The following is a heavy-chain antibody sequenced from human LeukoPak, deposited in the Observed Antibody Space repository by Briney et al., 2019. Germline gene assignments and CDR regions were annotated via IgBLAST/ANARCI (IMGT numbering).Heavy chain of an antibody. Sequence: SETLSLTCTVSGDSLNTYYWSWIRQPAGKGLEWIGHIYISGSTNYNPSLKSRVTLSVDTSKNQFSLKLSSVTAADTAVYYCARDIRYYYGSGSYSPGWFDPWGQGTLVTVSS. V-gene: IGHV4-4*07. CDR1: GDSLNTYY. CDR3: ARDIRYYYGSGSYSPGWFDP. CDR2: IYISGST. J-gene: IGHJ5*02. D-gene: IGHD3-10*01.